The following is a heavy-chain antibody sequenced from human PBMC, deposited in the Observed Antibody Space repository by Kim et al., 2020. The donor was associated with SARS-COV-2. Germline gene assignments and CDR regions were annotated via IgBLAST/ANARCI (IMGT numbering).Heavy chain of an antibody. CDR1: GFTFSSYA. Sequence: GGSLRLSCAASGFTFSSYAMHWVRQAPGKGLEWVAVISYDGSNKYYADSVKGRFTISRDNSKNTLYLQMNSLRAEDTAVYYCARWEWFGESYAYFDYWGQGTLVTVSS. J-gene: IGHJ4*02. V-gene: IGHV3-30*04. D-gene: IGHD3-10*01. CDR3: ARWEWFGESYAYFDY. CDR2: ISYDGSNK.